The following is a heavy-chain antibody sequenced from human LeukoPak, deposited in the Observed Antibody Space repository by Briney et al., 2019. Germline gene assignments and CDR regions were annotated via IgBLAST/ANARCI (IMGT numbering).Heavy chain of an antibody. D-gene: IGHD2-8*01. CDR2: IRYNGSNK. CDR1: GFTFSSYG. CDR3: AKDSGVDIVLRD. V-gene: IGHV3-30*02. J-gene: IGHJ4*02. Sequence: GGSLRLSCAASGFTFSSYGMHWVRQAPGKGLEWVAFIRYNGSNKYYADSVKGRFTISRDNSKNTLYLQMNSLRAEDTAVYYCAKDSGVDIVLRDWGQGTLVTVSS.